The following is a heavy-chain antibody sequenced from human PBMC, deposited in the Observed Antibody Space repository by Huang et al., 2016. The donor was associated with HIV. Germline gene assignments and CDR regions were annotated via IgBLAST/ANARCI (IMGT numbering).Heavy chain of an antibody. D-gene: IGHD3-16*01. V-gene: IGHV1-69*13. CDR2: IIPRCGTR. J-gene: IGHJ3*01. Sequence: QVQLVQSGAEVRKPGSSVKVSCRGSGGSFNNFGSNWVGQAPGQGLEWMGGIIPRCGTRNDAQRFQGRVTITADETTGVVYMELSSLRSDDTAVYFCAKRGGAWGSPYAFDLWGPGTMVTVSS. CDR1: GGSFNNFG. CDR3: AKRGGAWGSPYAFDL.